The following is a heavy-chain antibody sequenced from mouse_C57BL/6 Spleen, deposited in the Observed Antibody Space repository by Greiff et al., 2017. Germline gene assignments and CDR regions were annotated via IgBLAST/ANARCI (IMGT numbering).Heavy chain of an antibody. CDR1: GYTFTSYW. CDR3: ARYDYDEGVYFDY. Sequence: VQLQQPGAELVRPGTSVQLSCKASGYTFTSYWMHWVKQRPGQGLEWIGVIDPSDSYTNYNQKFKGKATLTVDTSSSTAYMQLSSLTSEDSAVYYCARYDYDEGVYFDYWGQGTTLTVSS. D-gene: IGHD2-4*01. V-gene: IGHV1-59*01. J-gene: IGHJ2*01. CDR2: IDPSDSYT.